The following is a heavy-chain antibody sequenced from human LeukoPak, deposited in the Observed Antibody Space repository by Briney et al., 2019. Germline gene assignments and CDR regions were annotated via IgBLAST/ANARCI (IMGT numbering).Heavy chain of an antibody. Sequence: GXXLRLSCAASGFTFSSYAMSWVRQAPGKGLEWVSAISGSSGSTYYADSVKARFTISRDNSKNTLYLQMNSLRAEDTAVYYCAKDRAEYFFRSDYWGQGTLVTVSP. D-gene: IGHD3-3*01. J-gene: IGHJ4*02. CDR2: ISGSSGST. V-gene: IGHV3-23*01. CDR3: AKDRAEYFFRSDY. CDR1: GFTFSSYA.